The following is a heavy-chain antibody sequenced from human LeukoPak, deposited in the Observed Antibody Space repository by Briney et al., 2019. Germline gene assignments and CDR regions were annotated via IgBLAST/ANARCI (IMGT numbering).Heavy chain of an antibody. V-gene: IGHV4-39*01. CDR1: GGSISSSSYY. D-gene: IGHD3-22*01. Sequence: SETLSLTCTVSGGSISSSSYYWGWIRQPPGKGLEWIGSIYYSGSTYYNPSLKSRVTISVDTSKNQFSLKLSSVTAADTAVYYCASYSYYYDSSGYFDYWGQGTLVTVSS. J-gene: IGHJ4*02. CDR3: ASYSYYYDSSGYFDY. CDR2: IYYSGST.